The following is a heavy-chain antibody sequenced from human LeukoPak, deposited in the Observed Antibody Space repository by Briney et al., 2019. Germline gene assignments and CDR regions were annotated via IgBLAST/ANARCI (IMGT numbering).Heavy chain of an antibody. Sequence: SETLSLTCTVSGGSISSGGYYWSWIRQPPGKGLEWIGYIYHSGSTYYNPSLKSRVTIPVDRSKNQFSLKLSSVTAADTAVYYCARAPSLPFVVVIAEFDYWGQGTLVTVSS. CDR1: GGSISSGGYY. V-gene: IGHV4-30-2*01. CDR3: ARAPSLPFVVVIAEFDY. J-gene: IGHJ4*02. D-gene: IGHD2-21*01. CDR2: IYHSGST.